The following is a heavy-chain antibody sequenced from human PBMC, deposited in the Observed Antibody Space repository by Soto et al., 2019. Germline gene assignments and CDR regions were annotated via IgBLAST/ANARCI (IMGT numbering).Heavy chain of an antibody. D-gene: IGHD4-17*01. CDR1: GGSISSGGYY. CDR2: IYYSGST. Sequence: SSETLSLTCTVSGGSISSGGYYWSWIRQHPGKGLEWIGYIYYSGSTYYNPSLKSRVTISVDTSKNQFPLKLSSVTAADTAVYYCARWPTVTTCFDYWGQGTLVTVSS. V-gene: IGHV4-31*03. J-gene: IGHJ4*02. CDR3: ARWPTVTTCFDY.